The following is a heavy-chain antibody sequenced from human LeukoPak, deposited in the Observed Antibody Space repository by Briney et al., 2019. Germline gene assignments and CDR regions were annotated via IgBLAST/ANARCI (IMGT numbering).Heavy chain of an antibody. D-gene: IGHD6-6*01. CDR2: ISGSGSNT. J-gene: IGHJ5*02. CDR3: AKRGNERAVARPLHWFDP. V-gene: IGHV3-23*01. Sequence: GGSLRLSCVASGFTFSTYAMTWVRQAPGKGLEWVSGISGSGSNTHYADSVKGRFTISRDNSNNTLYLQMNSLRGEDTAVYYCAKRGNERAVARPLHWFDPWGQGILVTVSS. CDR1: GFTFSTYA.